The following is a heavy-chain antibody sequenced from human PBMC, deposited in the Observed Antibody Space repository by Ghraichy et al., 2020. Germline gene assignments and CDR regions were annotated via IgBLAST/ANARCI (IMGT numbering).Heavy chain of an antibody. Sequence: GGSLRLSCAASGFTFSSYWMSWVRQAPGKGLEWVANIKQDGSEKYYVDSVKGRFTISRDNAKNSLYLQMNSLRAEDTAVYYCARIPRAAAGVFFVYWGQGTLVTVSS. D-gene: IGHD6-19*01. J-gene: IGHJ4*02. CDR2: IKQDGSEK. CDR3: ARIPRAAAGVFFVY. V-gene: IGHV3-7*01. CDR1: GFTFSSYW.